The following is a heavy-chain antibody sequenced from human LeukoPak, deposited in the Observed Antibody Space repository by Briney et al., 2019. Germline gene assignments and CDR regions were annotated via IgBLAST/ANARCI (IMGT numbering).Heavy chain of an antibody. CDR3: AKEGSHDLVWFGELLGGPDTYAFDI. CDR2: IRYDGGNK. J-gene: IGHJ3*02. D-gene: IGHD3-10*01. Sequence: PGGSLRLSCAASGFTFSSYGMHWVRQAPGKGLEWVAFIRYDGGNKYYADSVKGRFTISRDNSKNTLYLQMNSLRAEDTAVYYCAKEGSHDLVWFGELLGGPDTYAFDIWGQGTMVTVSS. V-gene: IGHV3-30*02. CDR1: GFTFSSYG.